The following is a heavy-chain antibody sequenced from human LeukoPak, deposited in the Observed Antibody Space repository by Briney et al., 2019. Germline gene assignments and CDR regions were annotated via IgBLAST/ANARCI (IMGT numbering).Heavy chain of an antibody. Sequence: PGGSLRLSCAASGFTFSSYSMNWVRQAPGKGLEWVSSISSSSSYIYYADSVKGRFTISRDNAKNSLYLQMNSLRAEDTAVYYCARDLAGYYDTFDYWGQGTLVTVSS. J-gene: IGHJ4*02. D-gene: IGHD3-22*01. CDR2: ISSSSSYI. CDR1: GFTFSSYS. V-gene: IGHV3-21*01. CDR3: ARDLAGYYDTFDY.